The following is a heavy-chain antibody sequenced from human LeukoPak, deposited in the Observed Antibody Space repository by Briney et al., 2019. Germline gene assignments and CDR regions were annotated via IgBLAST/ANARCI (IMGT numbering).Heavy chain of an antibody. CDR3: ARVGIAVADYYFDY. CDR1: GVSISSYY. D-gene: IGHD6-19*01. CDR2: IYYSGST. V-gene: IGHV4-59*01. J-gene: IGHJ4*02. Sequence: SETLSLTCTVSGVSISSYYWSWLRQPPGKGLEWLGYIYYSGSTNYNPSLNSRVTISVDTSKNQFSLKLSSVTAADTAVYYCARVGIAVADYYFDYWGQGTLVTVSS.